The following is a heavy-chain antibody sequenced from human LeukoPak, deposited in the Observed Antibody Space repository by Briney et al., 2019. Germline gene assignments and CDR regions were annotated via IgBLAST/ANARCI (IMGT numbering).Heavy chain of an antibody. V-gene: IGHV1-3*01. CDR1: GYTFTSYA. Sequence: ASVKVSCKASGYTFTSYAMHWVRQAPGQRLEWMGWINAGNGNTKYSQKFQGRVTITRDTSASTAYMELSSLRSEDTAVYYCARDRTYSSSWSVFDYWGQGTLVTVSS. J-gene: IGHJ4*02. CDR2: INAGNGNT. D-gene: IGHD6-13*01. CDR3: ARDRTYSSSWSVFDY.